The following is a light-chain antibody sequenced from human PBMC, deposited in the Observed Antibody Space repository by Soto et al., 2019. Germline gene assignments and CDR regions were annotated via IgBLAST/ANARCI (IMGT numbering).Light chain of an antibody. CDR1: SSNIGDNY. J-gene: IGLJ2*01. Sequence: QSVLTQPPSVSAAPGQKVTISCSGGSSNIGDNYVCWYQQLPGTAPKLLIYDDNKRPSGIPDRFSGSKSGTSASLAISGLQSEDEADYYCSAWDDSLKGVVFGGGTKLTVL. CDR3: SAWDDSLKGVV. V-gene: IGLV1-51*01. CDR2: DDN.